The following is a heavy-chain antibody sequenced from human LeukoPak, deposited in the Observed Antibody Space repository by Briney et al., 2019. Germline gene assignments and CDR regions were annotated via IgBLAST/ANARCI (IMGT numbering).Heavy chain of an antibody. J-gene: IGHJ5*02. Sequence: ASVKVSCKASGYTFTSYDINWVRQATGQGLEWMGWMNPNSGDTGYAQKFLGRVTMTRNTSISTAYMELSSLRSEDTAVYYCARVPSTMIVNPWGQGTLVTVSS. D-gene: IGHD3-22*01. CDR3: ARVPSTMIVNP. V-gene: IGHV1-8*01. CDR1: GYTFTSYD. CDR2: MNPNSGDT.